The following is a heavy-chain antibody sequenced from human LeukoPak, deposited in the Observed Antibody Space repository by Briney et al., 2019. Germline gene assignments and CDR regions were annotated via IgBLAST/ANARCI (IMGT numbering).Heavy chain of an antibody. V-gene: IGHV3-23*01. CDR3: VKGAGAVTDSLDY. CDR1: GFTFSSYG. J-gene: IGHJ4*02. D-gene: IGHD6-19*01. Sequence: PGGSLRLSCAASGFTFSSYGMHWVRQAPGKGLDWVSIISGSGGRTYYADSVKGRFTISRDNSNNTLYLQMNSLRGDDTAVYYCVKGAGAVTDSLDYWGRGTLVTVSS. CDR2: ISGSGGRT.